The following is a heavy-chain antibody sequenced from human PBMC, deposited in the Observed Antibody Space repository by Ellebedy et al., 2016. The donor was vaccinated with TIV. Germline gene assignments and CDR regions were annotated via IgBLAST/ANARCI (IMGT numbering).Heavy chain of an antibody. CDR1: GFTFSSYA. CDR2: ISGSGGST. V-gene: IGHV3-23*01. D-gene: IGHD3-22*01. J-gene: IGHJ4*02. CDR3: AREVDSSGYYLVDY. Sequence: GESLKISXAASGFTFSSYAMSWVRQAPGKGLEWVSAISGSGGSTYYADSVKGRFTISRDNSKNTLYLQMNSLRAEDTAVYYCAREVDSSGYYLVDYWGQGTLVTVSS.